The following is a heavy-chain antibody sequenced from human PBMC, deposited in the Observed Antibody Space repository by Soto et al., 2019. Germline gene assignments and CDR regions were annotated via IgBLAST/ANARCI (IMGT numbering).Heavy chain of an antibody. Sequence: QVQLVESGGGVVQPGRSLRLSCAASGFTFSGYGMHWVRQAPGKGLEWVAVIWYDGSNKYYGDSVKGRFTISRDNSKNTLYLQMNSLRAEDTAVYYCGRDGSGDYLSYFDYWGQGTLVTVSS. CDR2: IWYDGSNK. J-gene: IGHJ4*02. CDR1: GFTFSGYG. CDR3: GRDGSGDYLSYFDY. D-gene: IGHD4-17*01. V-gene: IGHV3-33*01.